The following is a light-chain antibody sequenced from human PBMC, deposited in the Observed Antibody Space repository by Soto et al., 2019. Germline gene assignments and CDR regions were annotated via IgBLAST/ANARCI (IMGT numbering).Light chain of an antibody. CDR2: AAS. CDR1: QNINNY. CDR3: QQRSNWPTIT. J-gene: IGKJ5*01. Sequence: TQLTQSPSSLSASVADRVTLTCLSSQNINNYLNWYQQKPGKAPKLLIHAASTLHTGVPSRFSGDGSGTAFTLTISSLEPEDFAVYYCQQRSNWPTITFGQGTRLEIK. V-gene: IGKV1-39*01.